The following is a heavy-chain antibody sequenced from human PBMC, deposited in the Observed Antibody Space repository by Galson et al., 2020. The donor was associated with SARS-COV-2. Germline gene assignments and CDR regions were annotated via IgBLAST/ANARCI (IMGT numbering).Heavy chain of an antibody. D-gene: IGHD3-10*01. CDR2: MSYTRRS. CDR1: GDSISSSPYY. V-gene: IGHV4-39*07. J-gene: IGHJ2*01. Sequence: SETLSLTCTVSGDSISSSPYYWGWIRQPPGKGLEWIGSMSYTRRSYYNPSLKSRVTISVDTSKIQFSLHLSSVTVADTALYFCARDREYYGSGGGRFFDLRGRGTLVISSS. CDR3: ARDREYYGSGGGRFFDL.